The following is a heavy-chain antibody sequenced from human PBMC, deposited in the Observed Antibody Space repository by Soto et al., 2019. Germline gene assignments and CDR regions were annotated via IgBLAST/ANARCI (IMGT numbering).Heavy chain of an antibody. D-gene: IGHD6-6*01. CDR2: IYYSGST. CDR3: AGGSSKSWFDP. CDR1: GGSIRSDGYY. J-gene: IGHJ5*02. Sequence: SETLSLTCTVSGGSIRSDGYYWSWIRQHPGKGLEWIGYIYYSGSTYYNLSLKSRVSISADTSNNQFSLKLTSVTAADTAVYYCAGGSSKSWFDPWGQGTLVTVSS. V-gene: IGHV4-31*03.